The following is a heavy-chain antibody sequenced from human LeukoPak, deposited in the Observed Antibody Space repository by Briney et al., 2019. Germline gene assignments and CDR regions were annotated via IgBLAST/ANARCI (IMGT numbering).Heavy chain of an antibody. CDR3: VRDWEGFNFDI. CDR2: MHNRGTI. V-gene: IGHV4-59*02. J-gene: IGHJ3*02. D-gene: IGHD1-26*01. Sequence: PSETLSLTCTVSGGSVSSYYWSWIRQPPGEGLEWIAYMHNRGTISYNPSLRTRVTMSVDTSKNQFSLNLRSVTAAYTAAYYCVRDWEGFNFDIWGQGTKVTVSS. CDR1: GGSVSSYY.